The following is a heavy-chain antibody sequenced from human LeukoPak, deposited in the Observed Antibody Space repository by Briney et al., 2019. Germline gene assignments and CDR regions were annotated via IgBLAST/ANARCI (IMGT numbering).Heavy chain of an antibody. D-gene: IGHD3-16*01. CDR1: GYSISSGYY. J-gene: IGHJ3*02. Sequence: SETLSLTCTVSGYSISSGYYWGWIRQPPGKGLEWIGSIYHSGSTYYNPSLKSRVTISVDTSKNQFSLKLSSVTAADTAVYYCAREGGTQMYAFDIWGQGTMVTVSS. V-gene: IGHV4-38-2*02. CDR2: IYHSGST. CDR3: AREGGTQMYAFDI.